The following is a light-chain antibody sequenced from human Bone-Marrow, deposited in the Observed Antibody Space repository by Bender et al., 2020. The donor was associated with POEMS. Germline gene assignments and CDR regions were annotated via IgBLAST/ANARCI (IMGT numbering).Light chain of an antibody. Sequence: SYELTQPPSVSVSPGQTARITCSGDALPNQYAYWYQQKPGQAPVLVVYDDTDRPSGIPERFSGSKSGNTASLTISGLQAEDEADYYCSSYTDNSTGVFGTGTKVTVL. V-gene: IGLV3-25*03. CDR1: ALPNQY. CDR3: SSYTDNSTGV. CDR2: DDT. J-gene: IGLJ1*01.